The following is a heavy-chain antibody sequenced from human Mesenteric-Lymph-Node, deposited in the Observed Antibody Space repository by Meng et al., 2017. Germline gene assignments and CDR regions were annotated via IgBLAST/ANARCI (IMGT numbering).Heavy chain of an antibody. J-gene: IGHJ4*02. CDR1: GGSFSGYY. CDR3: ARGPYYDSSGYYYFDY. CDR2: INHSGST. V-gene: IGHV4-34*01. D-gene: IGHD3-22*01. Sequence: SQTRSLTGAVYGGSFSGYYWSWIRQPPGKGLEWIGEINHSGSTNYNPSLKSRVTISVDTSKNQFSLKLSSVTAADTAVYYCARGPYYDSSGYYYFDYWGQGTLVTVSS.